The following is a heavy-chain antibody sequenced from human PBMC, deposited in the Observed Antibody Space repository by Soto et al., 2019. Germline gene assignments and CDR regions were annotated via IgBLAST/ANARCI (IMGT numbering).Heavy chain of an antibody. CDR3: ARSTLRYYSDTSGYHFDH. V-gene: IGHV3-11*01. D-gene: IGHD3-22*01. J-gene: IGHJ4*02. CDR1: GFTFSDYY. Sequence: QVQLVESGGGLVKPGGSLRLSCAASGFTFSDYYMSWIRQAPGKGLEWVSYIDCRGGTIHYADSVKGRFTISRDNAKNSLYLQMNSLSAEDTAVYYCARSTLRYYSDTSGYHFDHWGQGTLVTVSS. CDR2: IDCRGGTI.